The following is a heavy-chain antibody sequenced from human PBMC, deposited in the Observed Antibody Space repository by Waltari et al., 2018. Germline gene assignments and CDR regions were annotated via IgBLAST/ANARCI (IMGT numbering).Heavy chain of an antibody. Sequence: QVQLVESGGGVVQPGGSLRLSCVASGFTFSSYGMHWVRQAPGRGLEWVAFIRYDGSNKYYVDSVKGRFTISRDNSKNTLYLQMNSLRPEDTAVYYCASFDYGDYEGVYWGQGILVTVSS. CDR1: GFTFSSYG. V-gene: IGHV3-30*02. D-gene: IGHD4-17*01. CDR2: IRYDGSNK. CDR3: ASFDYGDYEGVY. J-gene: IGHJ4*02.